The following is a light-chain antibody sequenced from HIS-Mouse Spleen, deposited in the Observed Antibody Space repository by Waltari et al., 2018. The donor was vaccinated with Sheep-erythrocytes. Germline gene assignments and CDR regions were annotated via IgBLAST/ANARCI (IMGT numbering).Light chain of an antibody. CDR1: SSDVGSYNL. CDR3: CSYAGSSTWV. Sequence: QSALTQPASVSGSPGPSLTIPCTGTSSDVGSYNLVSWYQQHPGKAPKLMIYEGSKRPSGVSNCFSGSKSGNTASLTISGLQAEDEADYYCCSYAGSSTWVFGGGTKLTVL. J-gene: IGLJ3*02. CDR2: EGS. V-gene: IGLV2-23*01.